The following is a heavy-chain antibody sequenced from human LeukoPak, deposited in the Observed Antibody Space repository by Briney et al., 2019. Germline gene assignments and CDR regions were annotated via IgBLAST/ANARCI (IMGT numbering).Heavy chain of an antibody. CDR1: GGSIRNNY. J-gene: IGHJ4*02. D-gene: IGHD5-18*01. V-gene: IGHV4-59*01. CDR2: IHYSGST. Sequence: SETLSLTCTVSGGSIRNNYWNWIRQSPGKGLEWIGYIHYSGSTNYNPSLKSRVTISVDMSKNQFSLRLSSVTAADTAVYYCARVKGYSYGYGYFDYWGQGTLVTVSS. CDR3: ARVKGYSYGYGYFDY.